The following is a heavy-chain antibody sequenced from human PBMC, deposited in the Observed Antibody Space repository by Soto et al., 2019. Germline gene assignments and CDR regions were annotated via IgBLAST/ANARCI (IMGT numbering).Heavy chain of an antibody. D-gene: IGHD1-1*01. J-gene: IGHJ6*03. Sequence: SETLSLTCTVSGGSISSYYWNWIRQPPGKRLEWIGDIYYSGSSTYNPSLKSRVTISVDMSRNQFSQRLSSVTAADTAVYYCAGLQINYYYMDVWGKGTTVTVSS. CDR2: IYYSGSS. V-gene: IGHV4-59*01. CDR3: AGLQINYYYMDV. CDR1: GGSISSYY.